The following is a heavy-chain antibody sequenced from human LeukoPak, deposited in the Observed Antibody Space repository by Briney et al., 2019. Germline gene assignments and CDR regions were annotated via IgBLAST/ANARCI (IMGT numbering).Heavy chain of an antibody. CDR2: IIPILRTA. Sequence: ASVTVSCKASGDTFTSNAVSWVRQAPGQGLEWMGRIIPILRTAEYAQKFQGRLTITADRSTSTAYMELISLRSEDTAVYYCARGKGFVGHFDFWGQGTLVTVSS. D-gene: IGHD3-3*01. J-gene: IGHJ4*02. V-gene: IGHV1-69*04. CDR1: GDTFTSNA. CDR3: ARGKGFVGHFDF.